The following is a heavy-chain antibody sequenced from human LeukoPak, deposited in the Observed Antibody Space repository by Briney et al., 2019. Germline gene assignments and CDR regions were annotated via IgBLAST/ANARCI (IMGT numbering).Heavy chain of an antibody. D-gene: IGHD5-12*01. Sequence: PSETLSLTCTVSGGSISSSSYYWGWIRQPPGKGLEWIGSMYYSRSTYYNPSLKSRVTISVDTSKNQLSLKLSSVTAADTAVYYCARGPWPGAFDIWGQGTMVTVSS. CDR3: ARGPWPGAFDI. J-gene: IGHJ3*02. CDR2: MYYSRST. V-gene: IGHV4-39*07. CDR1: GGSISSSSYY.